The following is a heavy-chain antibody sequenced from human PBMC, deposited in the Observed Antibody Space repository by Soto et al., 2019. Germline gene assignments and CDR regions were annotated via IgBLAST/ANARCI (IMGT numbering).Heavy chain of an antibody. V-gene: IGHV3-23*01. CDR3: AKLFGRVVPAARTIDY. CDR2: ISGSGGST. J-gene: IGHJ4*02. Sequence: GGSLRLSCAASGFTFSSYAMSWVRQAPGKGLEWVSAISGSGGSTYYADSVKGRFTISRDNSKNTLYLQMNSLRAEDTAVYYCAKLFGRVVPAARTIDYWGQGTLVTVSS. D-gene: IGHD2-2*01. CDR1: GFTFSSYA.